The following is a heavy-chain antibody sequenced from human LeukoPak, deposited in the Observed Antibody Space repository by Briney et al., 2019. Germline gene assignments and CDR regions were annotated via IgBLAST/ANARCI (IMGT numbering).Heavy chain of an antibody. Sequence: GGILRLSCAASGFTFSSYGLSWVRQAPGKGLEWVSAISGSGGSTYYADSVKGRFTISRDNSKNTLYLQTNSLRAEDTAVYYCAKSLESTNYYYHMDVWGKGTTVTISS. CDR1: GFTFSSYG. CDR2: ISGSGGST. J-gene: IGHJ6*03. V-gene: IGHV3-23*01. D-gene: IGHD2-2*01. CDR3: AKSLESTNYYYHMDV.